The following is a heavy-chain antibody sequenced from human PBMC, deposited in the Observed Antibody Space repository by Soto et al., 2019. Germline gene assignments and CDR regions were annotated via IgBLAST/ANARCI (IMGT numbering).Heavy chain of an antibody. J-gene: IGHJ6*02. CDR2: INPSGGST. D-gene: IGHD2-15*01. CDR1: GYTFTSYY. CDR3: ARVYYCSGGSCYGYYYGMDV. V-gene: IGHV1-46*01. Sequence: ASVKVSCKASGYTFTSYYIHWVRQAPGQGLEWMGIINPSGGSTSYAQKFQGRVAMTRDTSTSTVYMELSSLRSEDTAVYYCARVYYCSGGSCYGYYYGMDVWGQGTTVTVSS.